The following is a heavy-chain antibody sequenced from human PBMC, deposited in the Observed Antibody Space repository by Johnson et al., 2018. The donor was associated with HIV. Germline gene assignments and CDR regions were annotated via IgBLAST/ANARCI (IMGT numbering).Heavy chain of an antibody. Sequence: VQLVESGGGVVQPGRSLRLSCAASGFTVSSNYMSWVRQAPGKGLEWVSHINSDGSSTNYADSVKGRFTISRDNAKSTLYLQMNSLRAEDTAVYYCAKDLFTEREDDVFDIWGQGTMVTVSS. CDR3: AKDLFTEREDDVFDI. CDR1: GFTVSSNY. J-gene: IGHJ3*02. CDR2: INSDGSST. D-gene: IGHD1-26*01. V-gene: IGHV3-74*01.